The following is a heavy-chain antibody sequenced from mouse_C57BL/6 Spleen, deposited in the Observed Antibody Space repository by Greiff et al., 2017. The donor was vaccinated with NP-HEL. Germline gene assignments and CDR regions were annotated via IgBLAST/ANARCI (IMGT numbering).Heavy chain of an antibody. CDR2: IYPGDGDT. CDR1: GYAFSSYW. CDR3: ARVYYDYDNFDY. J-gene: IGHJ2*01. D-gene: IGHD2-4*01. Sequence: QVQLKESGAELVKPGASVKISCKASGYAFSSYWMNWVKQRPGKGLEWIGQIYPGDGDTNYNGKFKGKATLTADKSSSTAYMQLSSLTSEDSAVYFCARVYYDYDNFDYWGQGTTLTVSS. V-gene: IGHV1-80*01.